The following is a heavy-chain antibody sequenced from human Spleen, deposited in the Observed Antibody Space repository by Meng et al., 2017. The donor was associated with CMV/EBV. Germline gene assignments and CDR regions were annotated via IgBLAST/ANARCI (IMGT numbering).Heavy chain of an antibody. Sequence: SETLSLTCAVYGGSFSGYYWTWIRQPPGKGLEWIGEINHSGNTNYNPSLKIRVTISVDTSENQFSLKLSSVTAADTAVYYCARVYRTYYYYYGLDVWGQGTTVTVSS. D-gene: IGHD1-1*01. CDR2: INHSGNT. CDR1: GGSFSGYY. V-gene: IGHV4-34*01. CDR3: ARVYRTYYYYYGLDV. J-gene: IGHJ6*02.